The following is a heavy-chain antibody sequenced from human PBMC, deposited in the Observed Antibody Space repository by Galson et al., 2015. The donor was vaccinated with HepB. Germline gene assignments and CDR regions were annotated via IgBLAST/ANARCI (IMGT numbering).Heavy chain of an antibody. CDR2: INPSGGST. Sequence: SVKVSCKASGSTFTSYYMHWVRQAPGQGLEWMGIINPSGGSTSYAQKFQGRVTMTRDTSTSTVYMELSSLRSEDTAVYYCARGSSSFQYYYYGMDVWGQGTTVTVSS. V-gene: IGHV1-46*03. D-gene: IGHD6-6*01. CDR1: GSTFTSYY. CDR3: ARGSSSFQYYYYGMDV. J-gene: IGHJ6*02.